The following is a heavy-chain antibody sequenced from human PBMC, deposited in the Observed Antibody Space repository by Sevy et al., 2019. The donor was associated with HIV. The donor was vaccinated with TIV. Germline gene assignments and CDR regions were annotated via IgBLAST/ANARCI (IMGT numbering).Heavy chain of an antibody. CDR3: AGRKVGDFWSGSVPGPWAGGPLFDY. CDR1: GLSFNNYA. D-gene: IGHD3-3*01. Sequence: GGSLRLSCTSSGLSFNNYALTWVRQAPGKGLEWVSTISHSGDNTNYADSVKGRFIISRDNSENTLYLQMNSLRAEDTALYYCAGRKVGDFWSGSVPGPWAGGPLFDYWGQGTLVTVSS. J-gene: IGHJ4*02. V-gene: IGHV3-23*01. CDR2: ISHSGDNT.